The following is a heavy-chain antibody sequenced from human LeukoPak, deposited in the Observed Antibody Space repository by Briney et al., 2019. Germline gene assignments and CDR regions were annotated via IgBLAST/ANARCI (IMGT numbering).Heavy chain of an antibody. V-gene: IGHV3-15*01. Sequence: PGGSLRLSCAASGFTFSNAWMSWVRQAPGKGLEWVGRIKSKNDGGTTDYAAPVKGRFSISRDDSINTVNLQMNSLKNEDTAVYYCTTDLASSSWYRPGYWGQGTLVTVSS. CDR2: IKSKNDGGTT. J-gene: IGHJ4*02. D-gene: IGHD6-13*01. CDR1: GFTFSNAW. CDR3: TTDLASSSWYRPGY.